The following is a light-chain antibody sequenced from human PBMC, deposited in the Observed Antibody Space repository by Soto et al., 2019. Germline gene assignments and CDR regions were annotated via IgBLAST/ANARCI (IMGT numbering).Light chain of an antibody. Sequence: EIVLTQSPGTLSLSPGERATLSCRASQSVSSTYLAWYQQKPGQAPSLLIYRASRRATGIPDRFSGSGSGTDFTLTISRLEPEDFAVYYCRQYERSHTTFGGGTKVEIK. J-gene: IGKJ4*01. V-gene: IGKV3-20*01. CDR3: RQYERSHTT. CDR2: RAS. CDR1: QSVSSTY.